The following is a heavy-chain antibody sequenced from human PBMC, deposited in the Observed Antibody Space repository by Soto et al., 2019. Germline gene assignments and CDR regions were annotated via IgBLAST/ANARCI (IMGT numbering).Heavy chain of an antibody. Sequence: PGGSLRLSCAASGFTFSNAWMSWVRQAPGKGLELVGRIKSKTDGGTTDYAAPVKGRFTISRDDSKNTLYLQMNSLKTEDTAVYYCTTDFGGYSSGWYVYYYYYGMDVWGQGXTVTVYS. CDR2: IKSKTDGGTT. D-gene: IGHD6-19*01. V-gene: IGHV3-15*01. J-gene: IGHJ6*02. CDR3: TTDFGGYSSGWYVYYYYYGMDV. CDR1: GFTFSNAW.